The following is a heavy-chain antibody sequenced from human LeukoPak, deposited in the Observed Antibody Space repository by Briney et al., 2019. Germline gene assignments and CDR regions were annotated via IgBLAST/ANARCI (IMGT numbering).Heavy chain of an antibody. Sequence: PSETLSLTCAVSGGSISSSSWWTWVRQSPGKGLEWIGEVFHSESTNYNPSLKSRVTISVDKSKNQFSLKLSSVTAADTAVYYYARNSGNTDFDYWGQGTLVTVSS. D-gene: IGHD1-26*01. CDR2: VFHSEST. V-gene: IGHV4-4*02. CDR3: ARNSGNTDFDY. CDR1: GGSISSSSW. J-gene: IGHJ4*02.